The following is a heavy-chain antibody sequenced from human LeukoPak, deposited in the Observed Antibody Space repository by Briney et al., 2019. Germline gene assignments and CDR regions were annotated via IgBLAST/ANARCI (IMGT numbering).Heavy chain of an antibody. V-gene: IGHV4-59*05. CDR3: ARQEGYSSSWIYDY. D-gene: IGHD6-13*01. Sequence: SETLSLTCTVSGGSISSYYWSWIRQPPGKGLEWIGSIYYSGSTYYNPSLKSRVTISVDTSKNQFSLKLSSVTAADTAVYYCARQEGYSSSWIYDYWGQGTLVTVSS. J-gene: IGHJ4*02. CDR1: GGSISSYY. CDR2: IYYSGST.